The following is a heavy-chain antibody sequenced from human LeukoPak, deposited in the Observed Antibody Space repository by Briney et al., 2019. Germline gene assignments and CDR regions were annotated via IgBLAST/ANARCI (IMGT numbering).Heavy chain of an antibody. CDR3: ARDGGSYSIAFDI. D-gene: IGHD1-26*01. CDR2: INPNSGGT. J-gene: IGHJ3*02. CDR1: GYTFTGYY. Sequence: ASVKVSRKASGYTFTGYYMHWVRQAPGQGLEWMGWINPNSGGTHYAQKFQGRVTMTRDTSISTAYTELSRLRSDDTAVYYCARDGGSYSIAFDIWGQGTMVTVSS. V-gene: IGHV1-2*02.